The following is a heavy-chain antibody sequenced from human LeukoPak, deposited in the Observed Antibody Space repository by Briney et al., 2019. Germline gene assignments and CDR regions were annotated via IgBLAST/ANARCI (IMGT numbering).Heavy chain of an antibody. CDR2: ISWNSGSI. CDR3: AKDGSSYLPLYSFDY. CDR1: GFTFDDYA. J-gene: IGHJ4*02. Sequence: GGSLRLSCAASGFTFDDYAMHWVRQAPGKGLEWVSGISWNSGSIGYADSVKGRFTISRDNAKNSLYLQMNSLRAEGTALYYCAKDGSSYLPLYSFDYWGQGTLVTVSS. D-gene: IGHD3-10*01. V-gene: IGHV3-9*01.